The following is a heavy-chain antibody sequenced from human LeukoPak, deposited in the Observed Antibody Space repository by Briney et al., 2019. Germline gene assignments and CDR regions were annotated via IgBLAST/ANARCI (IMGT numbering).Heavy chain of an antibody. Sequence: PGGSLRLSCAASKFSFSSYGMHWVRQAPGKGLEWVAFIGFDGSDKYYADSVKGRFTISRDNSKNTLYLQMNSLRAEDTAVYYCARSPSSSWDYYFDYWDQGTLVTVSS. J-gene: IGHJ4*02. CDR3: ARSPSSSWDYYFDY. CDR1: KFSFSSYG. V-gene: IGHV3-33*01. D-gene: IGHD6-13*01. CDR2: IGFDGSDK.